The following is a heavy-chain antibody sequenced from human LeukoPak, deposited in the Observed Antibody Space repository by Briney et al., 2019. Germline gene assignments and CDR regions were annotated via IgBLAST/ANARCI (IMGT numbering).Heavy chain of an antibody. CDR3: ARVPIVVVPALNGNWFDP. Sequence: PSETLSLTCAVYGGSFSGYYWSWIRQPPGKGLEWIGEINHSGSTNYNPSLKSRVTVSVDTSKNQFSLKLSSVTAADTAVYYCARVPIVVVPALNGNWFDPWGQGTLVTVSS. CDR1: GGSFSGYY. V-gene: IGHV4-34*01. D-gene: IGHD2-2*01. CDR2: INHSGST. J-gene: IGHJ5*02.